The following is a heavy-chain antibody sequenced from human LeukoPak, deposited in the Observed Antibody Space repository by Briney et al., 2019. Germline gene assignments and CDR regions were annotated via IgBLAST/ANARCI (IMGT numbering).Heavy chain of an antibody. CDR2: INRDGSSP. Sequence: PGGSLRLSCAASGFTFSTYWMNWVRQAPGKGLVWVACINRDGSSPTYADSVKGRFTISRDNAENPLYLQMNSLRAEDTAVYYCARSGELYYDSSGYVFLVTKEVDYWGQGTLVTVSS. J-gene: IGHJ4*02. V-gene: IGHV3-74*01. CDR3: ARSGELYYDSSGYVFLVTKEVDY. D-gene: IGHD3-22*01. CDR1: GFTFSTYW.